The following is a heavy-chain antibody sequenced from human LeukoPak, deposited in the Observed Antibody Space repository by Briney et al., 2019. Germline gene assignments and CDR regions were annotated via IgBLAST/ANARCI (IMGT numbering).Heavy chain of an antibody. CDR1: GLSISVYY. J-gene: IGHJ3*02. D-gene: IGHD5-24*01. CDR2: IYHSGIA. CDR3: AGTLGDGYNPQDAFDI. Sequence: SDTLSLTCSVWGLSISVYYWVWLRQPPGRGLEWIGSIYHSGIAYYNASLKSRVTISVDTSKNQFSLKLSSVTAADTAVYYCAGTLGDGYNPQDAFDIWGQGTMVTVSS. V-gene: IGHV4-38-2*01.